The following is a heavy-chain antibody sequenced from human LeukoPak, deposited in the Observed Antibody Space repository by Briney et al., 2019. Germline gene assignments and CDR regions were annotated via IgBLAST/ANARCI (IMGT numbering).Heavy chain of an antibody. CDR2: INHSGST. D-gene: IGHD3-3*01. CDR3: ARTYYDFWSGHPYYYYMDV. J-gene: IGHJ6*03. CDR1: GGSFSGYY. Sequence: SETLSLTCAVYGGSFSGYYWSWIRQPPGNGLEWIGEINHSGSTNYNPSLKSRVTISVDTSKNQFSLKLSSVTAADTAVYYCARTYYDFWSGHPYYYYMDVWGKGTTVTASS. V-gene: IGHV4-34*01.